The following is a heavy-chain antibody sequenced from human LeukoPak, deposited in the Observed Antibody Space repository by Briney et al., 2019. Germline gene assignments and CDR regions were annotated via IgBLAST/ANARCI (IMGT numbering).Heavy chain of an antibody. J-gene: IGHJ5*02. CDR2: IYPGDSDT. CDR3: ARRFRSPNCSGSSCWLGFDP. CDR1: GYSFTSYW. V-gene: IGHV5-51*01. Sequence: GESLKISCKGSGYSFTSYWIGWVRQMPGKGLEWMGIIYPGDSDTRYSPSFQGQVTISADKSISTAYLQWSSLKASDTAMYYRARRFRSPNCSGSSCWLGFDPWGQGTLVTVSS. D-gene: IGHD2-15*01.